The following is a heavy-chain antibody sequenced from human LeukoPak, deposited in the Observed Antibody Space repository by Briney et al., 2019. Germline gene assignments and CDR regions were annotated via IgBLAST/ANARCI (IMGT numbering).Heavy chain of an antibody. CDR2: MSYDGSNK. J-gene: IGHJ4*02. CDR1: GFTFSSYA. Sequence: GGSLRLSCAASGFTFSSYAMHWVRQAPGKGLEWVAVMSYDGSNKYYADSVQGRFTVSRDNSKNTLYLQMNSLRAEDTAVYYCVRDIGGGRPPLDSWGQGTLVTVSS. V-gene: IGHV3-30*14. D-gene: IGHD3-16*01. CDR3: VRDIGGGRPPLDS.